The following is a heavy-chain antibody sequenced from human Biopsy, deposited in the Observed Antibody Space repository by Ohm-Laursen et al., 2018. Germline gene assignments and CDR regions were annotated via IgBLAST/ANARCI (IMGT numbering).Heavy chain of an antibody. CDR3: ARNTGWYGDLYYFDY. CDR2: INPSGSTT. Sequence: SVKVSCKASGFSFTGYYIHWVRQAPGQGLEWMGMINPSGSTTSYPQIFQGRVTMTRDTSKSTVYMELSSLRSVDTAVYFCARNTGWYGDLYYFDYWGQGTLVTVSS. D-gene: IGHD6-19*01. CDR1: GFSFTGYY. V-gene: IGHV1-46*01. J-gene: IGHJ4*02.